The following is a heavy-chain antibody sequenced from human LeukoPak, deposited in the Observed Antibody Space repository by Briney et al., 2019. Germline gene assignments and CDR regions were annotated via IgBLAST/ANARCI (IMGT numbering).Heavy chain of an antibody. CDR2: ISWNSGNI. J-gene: IGHJ2*01. CDR3: AKCRSVGLYWYFDL. V-gene: IGHV3-9*01. D-gene: IGHD4-23*01. Sequence: GRSLRLSCAASGFTFDDYAMHWVRQAPGKGLEWVSSISWNSGNIDYADSAKGRFTISRDNAKNSLYLQMNSLRAEDTALYYCAKCRSVGLYWYFDLWGRGTLVTVSS. CDR1: GFTFDDYA.